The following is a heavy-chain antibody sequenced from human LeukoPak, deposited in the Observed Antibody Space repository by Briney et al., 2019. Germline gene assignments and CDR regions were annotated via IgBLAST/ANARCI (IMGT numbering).Heavy chain of an antibody. Sequence: GGSLRLSCVASGFTYRRYSMNWVRQAPGKGLEWVSSISSSSSYIYYADSVKGRFTISRDNAKNSLYLQMNSLRAEDTAVYYCARGGYSYGSDAFDIWGQGTMVTVSS. J-gene: IGHJ3*02. V-gene: IGHV3-21*01. CDR2: ISSSSSYI. D-gene: IGHD5-18*01. CDR1: GFTYRRYS. CDR3: ARGGYSYGSDAFDI.